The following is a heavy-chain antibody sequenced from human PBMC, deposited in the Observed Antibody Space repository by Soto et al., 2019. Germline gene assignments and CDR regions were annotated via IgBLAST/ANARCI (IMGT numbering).Heavy chain of an antibody. J-gene: IGHJ4*02. CDR3: AKDLFGGYSYGYDDY. CDR2: ISGSGGST. CDR1: GFTFSSYA. V-gene: IGHV3-23*01. D-gene: IGHD5-18*01. Sequence: GGSLRLSCAASGFTFSSYAMSWVRQAPGKGLEWVSAISGSGGSTYYADSVKGRFTISRDNSKSMLYLQMNSLRAEDTAVYYCAKDLFGGYSYGYDDYWGQGTLVTVSS.